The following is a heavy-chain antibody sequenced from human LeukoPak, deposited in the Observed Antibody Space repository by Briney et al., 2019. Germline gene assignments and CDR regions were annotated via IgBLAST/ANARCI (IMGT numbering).Heavy chain of an antibody. CDR2: IYYSGST. CDR1: GGSISSYY. CDR3: ARVDPDSSSTLEVFDY. D-gene: IGHD6-6*01. Sequence: PSETLSLTCTVSGGSISSYYWSWIRQPPGKGLEWIGYIYYSGSTNYNPSLKSRVTISVDTSKNQFSLRLSSVTAADTAVYYCARVDPDSSSTLEVFDYWGQGTLVTVSS. J-gene: IGHJ4*02. V-gene: IGHV4-59*01.